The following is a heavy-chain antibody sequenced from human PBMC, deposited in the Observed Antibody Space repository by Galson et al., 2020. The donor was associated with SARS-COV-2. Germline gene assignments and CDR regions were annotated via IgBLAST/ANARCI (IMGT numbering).Heavy chain of an antibody. CDR3: AKTNSGSYYEPFDY. Sequence: GGSLRLSCAASGFTFNTYAMDWVRQAPGNGLEWVALISYDETNKYYADSVKGRFTISRDNSKNTLYLQMSNLRAEDTAVYYCAKTNSGSYYEPFDYWGQGTLVTVSS. J-gene: IGHJ4*02. CDR2: ISYDETNK. V-gene: IGHV3-30*04. D-gene: IGHD1-26*01. CDR1: GFTFNTYA.